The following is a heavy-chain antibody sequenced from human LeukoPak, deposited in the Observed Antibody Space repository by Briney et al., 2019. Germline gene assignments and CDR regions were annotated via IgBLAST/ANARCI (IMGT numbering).Heavy chain of an antibody. CDR2: INHSGST. CDR3: ARGLYGDYTGIFDY. J-gene: IGHJ4*02. V-gene: IGHV4-34*01. D-gene: IGHD4-17*01. Sequence: SETLSLTCAVYGGSFSGYYWSWIRQPPGKGLEWIGEINHSGSTNYNPSLKSRVTISVDTSKNQFSLKLSSVTAADTAVCYCARGLYGDYTGIFDYWGQGTLVTVSS. CDR1: GGSFSGYY.